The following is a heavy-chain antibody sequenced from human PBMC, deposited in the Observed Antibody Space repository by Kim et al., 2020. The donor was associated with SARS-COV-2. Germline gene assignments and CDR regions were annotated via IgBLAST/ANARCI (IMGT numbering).Heavy chain of an antibody. CDR1: GFTFSNAW. Sequence: GGSLRLSCAASGFTFSNAWMNWVRQAPGKGLEWVGRVKSKTDGGTTDYAAPVKGRFTISRDDSKNTLYLQMNSLKTEDTAVYYCTTDRHDYTWTPYGMDVWGRGPRVSVSS. CDR3: TTDRHDYTWTPYGMDV. D-gene: IGHD3-16*01. CDR2: VKSKTDGGTT. V-gene: IGHV3-15*01. J-gene: IGHJ6*02.